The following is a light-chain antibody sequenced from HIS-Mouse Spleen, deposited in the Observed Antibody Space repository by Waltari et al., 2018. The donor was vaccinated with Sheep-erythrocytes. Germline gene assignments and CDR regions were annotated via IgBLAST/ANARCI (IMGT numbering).Light chain of an antibody. CDR1: SRDVGGYNY. Sequence: QSALTQPRSVSGSPGQSVTISCTGTSRDVGGYNYVSWYQQHPGKAPKLMLYDVSKRTSGVPARFDGSKSGNTASLTISGLQAEDEAHYYCCAYAGSYNHVFAAGTKVTVL. V-gene: IGLV2-11*01. CDR3: CAYAGSYNHV. J-gene: IGLJ1*01. CDR2: DVS.